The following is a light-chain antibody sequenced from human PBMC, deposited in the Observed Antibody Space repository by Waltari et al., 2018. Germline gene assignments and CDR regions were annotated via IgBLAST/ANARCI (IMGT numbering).Light chain of an antibody. V-gene: IGKV3-15*01. CDR1: QSVSSN. J-gene: IGKJ1*01. CDR3: QQYNNWPGT. Sequence: EIVMTQSPATLSVSPGERATLSCRASQSVSSNVAWYQQKPGQAPRLLIYGASTRATGIPARFSGSGSGTEVTLTISSLQSEDFAVYYCQQYNNWPGTFGQGTKVEIK. CDR2: GAS.